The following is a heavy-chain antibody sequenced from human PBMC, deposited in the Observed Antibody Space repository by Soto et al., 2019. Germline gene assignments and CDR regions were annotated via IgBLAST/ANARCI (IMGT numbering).Heavy chain of an antibody. CDR2: ISSTSSPI. CDR1: GFTFSSYS. Sequence: PGGSLRLSCAASGFTFSSYSMNWVRQAPGKGLEWVSYISSTSSPIYYADSVKGRFTISRANAENSLSLQMNSLRAEDTAVYYCAKEQQVLGGLSILLDHWGQGTLVTFSS. CDR3: AKEQQVLGGLSILLDH. V-gene: IGHV3-48*04. J-gene: IGHJ4*02. D-gene: IGHD6-13*01.